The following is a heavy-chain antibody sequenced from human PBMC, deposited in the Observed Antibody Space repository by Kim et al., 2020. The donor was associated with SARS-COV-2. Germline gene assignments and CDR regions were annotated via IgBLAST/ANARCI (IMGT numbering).Heavy chain of an antibody. CDR3: ARLSPMDFLVSP. D-gene: IGHD1-26*01. Sequence: YYNPSLKSRVTISVDTSKNQFSLKLSSVTAADTAVYYCARLSPMDFLVSPWGQGTLVTVSS. J-gene: IGHJ5*02. V-gene: IGHV4-39*01.